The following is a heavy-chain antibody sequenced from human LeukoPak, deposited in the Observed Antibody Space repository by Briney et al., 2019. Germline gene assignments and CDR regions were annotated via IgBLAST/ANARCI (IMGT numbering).Heavy chain of an antibody. CDR3: AKESGALGAPLYDY. Sequence: GGSLRLSCVASGFTFGKYWMSWVRQAPGKGLEWVSGISDNGGGRYYADSVKGRFTISRDNSKNMLYLQMNSLRAEDTAVYYCAKESGALGAPLYDYWGRGILVTASS. V-gene: IGHV3-23*01. D-gene: IGHD4/OR15-4a*01. CDR2: ISDNGGGR. J-gene: IGHJ4*02. CDR1: GFTFGKYW.